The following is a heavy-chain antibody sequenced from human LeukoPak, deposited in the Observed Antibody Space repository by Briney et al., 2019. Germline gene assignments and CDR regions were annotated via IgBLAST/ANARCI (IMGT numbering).Heavy chain of an antibody. V-gene: IGHV3-23*01. CDR3: AKQTYARSLGE. Sequence: GGSLRLACPTSGFPFSDFSMSWVRQAPGKGLEWISTTNSGGTSTYYAKSVKGRFTISRDNSKNTLYLQMSSLRVEDTAVYYCAKQTYARSLGEGGPGTLVSVSS. D-gene: IGHD2-8*01. CDR2: TNSGGTST. J-gene: IGHJ4*02. CDR1: GFPFSDFS.